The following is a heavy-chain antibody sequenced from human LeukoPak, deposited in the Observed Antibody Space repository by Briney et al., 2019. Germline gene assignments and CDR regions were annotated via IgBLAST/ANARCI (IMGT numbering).Heavy chain of an antibody. V-gene: IGHV3-21*01. CDR2: ITSSSSYI. J-gene: IGHJ4*02. CDR3: AKVAKYYYGSETYYFFEH. D-gene: IGHD3-10*01. CDR1: GFTFSTYN. Sequence: GGSLRLSCAASGFTFSTYNMNWVRQAPGKGLEWVSSITSSSSYIYYADSVKGRFTISRDNAKNSLYLQMNSLRVEDTAVYYCAKVAKYYYGSETYYFFEHWGQGTLVTVSS.